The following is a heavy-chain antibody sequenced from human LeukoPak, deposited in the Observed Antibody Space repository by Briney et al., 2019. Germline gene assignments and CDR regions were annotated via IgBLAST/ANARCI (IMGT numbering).Heavy chain of an antibody. J-gene: IGHJ4*02. V-gene: IGHV1-69*05. CDR1: GGTFSSYA. D-gene: IGHD4-17*01. CDR2: IIPIFGTA. CDR3: ARQFSYGEIDY. Sequence: SVKVSCKASGGTFSSYAISWVRQAPGQGLEWMGGIIPIFGTANYAQKFQGRVTMTRDTSTSTVYMELSSLRSEDTAVYYCARQFSYGEIDYWGQGTLVTVSS.